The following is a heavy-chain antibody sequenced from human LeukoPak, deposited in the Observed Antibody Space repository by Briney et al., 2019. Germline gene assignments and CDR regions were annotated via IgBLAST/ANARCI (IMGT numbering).Heavy chain of an antibody. CDR1: GFTFSTFS. CDR3: AKRVLGYGDYGVYYYGMDV. D-gene: IGHD4-17*01. J-gene: IGHJ6*02. Sequence: PGGSLRLSCAASGFTFSTFSMHWVRQAPGKGLDWVALISNDGSEKYYADSVKGRFTISRDNSENTLSLQMNSLRAEDTAVYYCAKRVLGYGDYGVYYYGMDVWGQGTTVTVSS. CDR2: ISNDGSEK. V-gene: IGHV3-30-3*02.